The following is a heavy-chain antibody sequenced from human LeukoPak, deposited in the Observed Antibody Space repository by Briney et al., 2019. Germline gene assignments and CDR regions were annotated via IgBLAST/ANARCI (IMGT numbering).Heavy chain of an antibody. CDR2: IRYDASNK. CDR1: EFTFSTYG. V-gene: IGHV3-30*02. J-gene: IGHJ4*02. Sequence: QTGGSLRLSCAASEFTFSTYGMHWVRQAPGKGLEWVAFIRYDASNKYYADSVKGRFTISRDNSKNTLYLQMNSLRAEDTAVFFCAKDTTPYDNSGYTPDYWGQGTLATVSS. CDR3: AKDTTPYDNSGYTPDY. D-gene: IGHD3-22*01.